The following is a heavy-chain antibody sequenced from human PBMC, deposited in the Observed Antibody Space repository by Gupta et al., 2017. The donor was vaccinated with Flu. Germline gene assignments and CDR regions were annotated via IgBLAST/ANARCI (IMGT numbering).Heavy chain of an antibody. J-gene: IGHJ6*02. V-gene: IGHV3-33*01. D-gene: IGHD3-22*01. CDR3: ARDRQPDPPLLGMNYYDSSHPTCYGMDV. CDR2: IWYDGSNK. CDR1: GFTFSSYG. Sequence: QVQLVESGGGVVQPGRSLRLSCAASGFTFSSYGMHWVRQAPGKGLEWVAVIWYDGSNKYYADSVKGRFTISRDNSKNTLYLQMNSLRAEDTAVYYCARDRQPDPPLLGMNYYDSSHPTCYGMDVWGQGTTVTVSS.